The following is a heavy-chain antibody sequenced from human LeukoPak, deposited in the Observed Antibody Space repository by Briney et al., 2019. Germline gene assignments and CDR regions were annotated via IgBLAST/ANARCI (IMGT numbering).Heavy chain of an antibody. V-gene: IGHV4-39*01. CDR3: ARRVEDLRYYYMDV. CDR1: GGSFSGYY. Sequence: SETLSLTCAVYGGSFSGYYWGWIRQPPGKGLEWIGSIYYSGSTYYNPSLKSRVTISVDTSKNQFPLKLSSVTAADTAVYYCARRVEDLRYYYMDVXGKGTTVTIXX. CDR2: IYYSGST. D-gene: IGHD2-15*01. J-gene: IGHJ6*03.